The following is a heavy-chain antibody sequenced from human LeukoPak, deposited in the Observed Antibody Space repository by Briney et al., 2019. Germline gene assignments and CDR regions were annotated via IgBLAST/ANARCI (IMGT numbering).Heavy chain of an antibody. CDR2: ISYDGSNK. D-gene: IGHD6-19*01. CDR3: ARERIAVAGRAYYFDY. CDR1: GFTFSSYG. Sequence: GGSLRLSCAASGFTFSSYGMHWVRQAPGKGLEWVAVISYDGSNKYYADSVKGRFTISRDNSKNTLYLQMNSLRAEDTAVYYCARERIAVAGRAYYFDYWGQGTLVTVSS. V-gene: IGHV3-30*03. J-gene: IGHJ4*02.